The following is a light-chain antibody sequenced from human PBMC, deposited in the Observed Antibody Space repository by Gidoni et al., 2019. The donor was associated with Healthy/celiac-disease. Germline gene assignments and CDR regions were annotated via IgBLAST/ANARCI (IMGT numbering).Light chain of an antibody. CDR1: QSVSSSY. V-gene: IGKV3-20*01. Sequence: EIVLTQSPGTLSLSTGERATLSCRASQSVSSSYLACYHQKPGQDPMLLIYGASSRATGIPDRFSGSGSGTDFTLTIIRLEPEDCAVYDCQQYGSSPKTFGQGTKVEIK. CDR2: GAS. CDR3: QQYGSSPKT. J-gene: IGKJ1*01.